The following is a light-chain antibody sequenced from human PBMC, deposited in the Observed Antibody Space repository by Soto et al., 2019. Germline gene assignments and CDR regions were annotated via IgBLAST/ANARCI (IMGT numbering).Light chain of an antibody. Sequence: MMSQSPATLSVSPGERATLSCRASQSVRSNLAWYQQKPGQSPRLLIYGASTRATGIPARFSGSGSGTQFTLTIGSLQSEDFAVYYCQQYANWPRTFGQG. CDR1: QSVRSN. CDR3: QQYANWPRT. J-gene: IGKJ1*01. V-gene: IGKV3-15*01. CDR2: GAS.